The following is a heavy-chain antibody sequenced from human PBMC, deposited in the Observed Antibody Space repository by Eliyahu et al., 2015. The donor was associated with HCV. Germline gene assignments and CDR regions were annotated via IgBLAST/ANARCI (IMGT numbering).Heavy chain of an antibody. J-gene: IGHJ4*02. CDR2: ARNKANKYTP. CDR1: GFSFGDHY. V-gene: IGHV3-72*01. Sequence: EVQLVESGGGLVQPGGSLRLSCEASGFSFGDHYMDWVRQAPGKGLEGVGVARNKANKYTPEYGASVKGRFTISRDDSKRSVYLQMNSLKIEDTAVYYCVRSRTVPEDWAYDYWGQGTLVTVSS. CDR3: VRSRTVPEDWAYDY. D-gene: IGHD3-9*01.